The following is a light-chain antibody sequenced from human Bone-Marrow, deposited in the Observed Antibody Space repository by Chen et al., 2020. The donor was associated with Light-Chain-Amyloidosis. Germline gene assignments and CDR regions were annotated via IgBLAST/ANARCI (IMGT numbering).Light chain of an antibody. CDR3: QSYDSSLGGV. CDR2: GKS. J-gene: IGLJ3*02. V-gene: IGLV1-40*01. CDR1: SSNIGAGYD. Sequence: QSVLTQPPSVSGAPGQRVTISCTGSSSNIGAGYDVHWYQQLPGTTPKLLIYGKSNRPSGVPDRFSGSRSGTSASLAITGLRAEDEADYYGQSYDSSLGGVFGGETKLTVL.